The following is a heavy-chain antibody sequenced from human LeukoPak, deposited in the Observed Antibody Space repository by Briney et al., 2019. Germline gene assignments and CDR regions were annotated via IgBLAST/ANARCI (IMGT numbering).Heavy chain of an antibody. V-gene: IGHV1-18*01. D-gene: IGHD6-19*01. J-gene: IGHJ3*02. CDR3: AREGQWLVIGAFDI. CDR1: GYTFTSYG. CDR2: ISAYNGNT. Sequence: ASVKVSCKASGYTFTSYGISSVRQAPGPGLEWMGWISAYNGNTNYAQKLQGRVTMTTDTSTSTAYMELRSLSSDDTAVYYCAREGQWLVIGAFDIWGQGTMVTVSS.